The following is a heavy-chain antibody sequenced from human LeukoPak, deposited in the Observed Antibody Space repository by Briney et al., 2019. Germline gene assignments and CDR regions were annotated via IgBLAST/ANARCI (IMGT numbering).Heavy chain of an antibody. V-gene: IGHV3-48*03. D-gene: IGHD5-12*01. CDR2: ISGSSSYT. J-gene: IGHJ6*02. CDR3: ARAIYTGGMDV. Sequence: GGSLRLSCAASGFTFSSYEMNWVRQAPGKGLEWVSYISGSSSYTYYADSVKGRFTISRDNAKNSLYLQMNSLTAEDTAVYYCARAIYTGGMDVWGQGTTVTVSS. CDR1: GFTFSSYE.